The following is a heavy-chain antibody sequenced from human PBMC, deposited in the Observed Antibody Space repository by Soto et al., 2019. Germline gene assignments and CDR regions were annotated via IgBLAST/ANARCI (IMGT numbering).Heavy chain of an antibody. V-gene: IGHV3-23*01. CDR1: GFTFSSYA. Sequence: EVQLLESGGGLVQPGGSLRLSCAASGFTFSSYAMSWVRQAPGKGLEWVSAISGSGGSTYYADSVKGRFTISRDNSKNTLYLQMNSLRAEDTAVYYCAKTWGIYVAAAGTRGAFDIWGQGTMVTVSS. J-gene: IGHJ3*02. D-gene: IGHD6-13*01. CDR3: AKTWGIYVAAAGTRGAFDI. CDR2: ISGSGGST.